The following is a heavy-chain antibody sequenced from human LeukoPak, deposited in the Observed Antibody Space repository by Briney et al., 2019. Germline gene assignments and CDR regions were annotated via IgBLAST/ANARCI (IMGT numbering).Heavy chain of an antibody. V-gene: IGHV4-38-2*02. CDR3: ARDVAAAGTDY. J-gene: IGHJ4*02. CDR2: IYHSGST. CDR1: GYSISSGYY. D-gene: IGHD6-13*01. Sequence: SETLSLTCTVSGYSISSGYYWGWIRRPPGKGLEWIGSIYHSGSTYYNPSLKSRVTISVDTSKNQFSLKLSSVTAADTAVYYCARDVAAAGTDYWGQGTLVTVSS.